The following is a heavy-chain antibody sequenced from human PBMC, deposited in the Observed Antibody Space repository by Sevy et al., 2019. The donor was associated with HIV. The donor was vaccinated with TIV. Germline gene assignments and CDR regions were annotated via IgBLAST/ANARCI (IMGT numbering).Heavy chain of an antibody. J-gene: IGHJ4*02. V-gene: IGHV3-73*01. CDR3: TRHSSGALTPDY. Sequence: GGSLRLSCAASGFTFSGSAMHWVRQASGKGLEWVGRIRSKANSYATAYAASVKGRFPISRDDSKNTAYLQMNSLKTEDTAVYYCTRHSSGALTPDYWGQGTLVTVSS. D-gene: IGHD6-19*01. CDR1: GFTFSGSA. CDR2: IRSKANSYAT.